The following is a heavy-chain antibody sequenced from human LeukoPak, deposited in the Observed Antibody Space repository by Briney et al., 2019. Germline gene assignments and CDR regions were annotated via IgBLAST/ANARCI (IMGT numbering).Heavy chain of an antibody. CDR2: ISFDGSIK. CDR1: GFTFSSYG. V-gene: IGHV3-30*18. J-gene: IGHJ3*01. D-gene: IGHD6-19*01. CDR3: AKDSDIAVAGSDDALDV. Sequence: GKSLRLSCAASGFTFSSYGMHWVRQTPGKGLEWVALISFDGSIKYYADSVKGRFTISRDNSKNTLFLQMNSLRPEDTAVYYCAKDSDIAVAGSDDALDVWGQGTMVTVSS.